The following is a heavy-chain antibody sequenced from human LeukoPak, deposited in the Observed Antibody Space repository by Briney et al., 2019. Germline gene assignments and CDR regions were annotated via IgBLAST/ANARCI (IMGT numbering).Heavy chain of an antibody. CDR3: ARGEVGASDGAFDI. CDR2: IYYSGST. Sequence: SETLSLTCTVSGGSISSSSYYWGWIRQPPGKGLEWIGSIYYSGSTYYNPSLKSRVTISVDTSKNQFSLKLSSVTAADTAVYYCARGEVGASDGAFDIWGQGTMVTVSS. V-gene: IGHV4-39*07. D-gene: IGHD1-26*01. J-gene: IGHJ3*02. CDR1: GGSISSSSYY.